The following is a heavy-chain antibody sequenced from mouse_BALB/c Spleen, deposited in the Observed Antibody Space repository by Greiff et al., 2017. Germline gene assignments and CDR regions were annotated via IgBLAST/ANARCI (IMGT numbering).Heavy chain of an antibody. D-gene: IGHD1-1*01. CDR3: ARYYYGSSYPFAY. V-gene: IGHV5-6-5*01. Sequence: EVQRVESGGGLVKPGGSLKLSCAASGFTFSSYAMSWVRQTPEKRLEWVASISSGGSTYYPDSVKGRFTISRDNARNILYLQMSSLRSEDTAMYYCARYYYGSSYPFAYWGQGTLVTVSA. CDR2: ISSGGST. J-gene: IGHJ3*01. CDR1: GFTFSSYA.